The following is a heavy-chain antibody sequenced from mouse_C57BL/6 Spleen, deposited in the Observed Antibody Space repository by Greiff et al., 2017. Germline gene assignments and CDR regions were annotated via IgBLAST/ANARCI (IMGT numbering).Heavy chain of an antibody. CDR1: GYTFTSYW. V-gene: IGHV1-7*01. J-gene: IGHJ4*01. D-gene: IGHD5-1*01. CDR2: INPSSGYT. CDR3: ARRESTYYAMDY. Sequence: VQLQQSGAELAKPGASVKLSCKASGYTFTSYWMHWVKQRPGQGLEWIGYINPSSGYTKYNQKFKDKATLTADESSSTAYMQLSSLTYEDSAVYYCARRESTYYAMDYWGQGTSVTVSS.